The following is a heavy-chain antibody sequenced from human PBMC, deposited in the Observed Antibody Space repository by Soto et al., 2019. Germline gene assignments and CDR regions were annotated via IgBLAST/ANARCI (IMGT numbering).Heavy chain of an antibody. CDR2: IYYSGST. V-gene: IGHV4-59*01. Sequence: SETLSLTCTVPGGSISSYYWSWIRQPPGKGLEWIGYIYYSGSTNYNPSLKSRVTISVDTSKNQFSLKLSSVTAADTAVYYCARDFIAGFDYWGQGTLVTVSS. J-gene: IGHJ4*02. D-gene: IGHD6-13*01. CDR3: ARDFIAGFDY. CDR1: GGSISSYY.